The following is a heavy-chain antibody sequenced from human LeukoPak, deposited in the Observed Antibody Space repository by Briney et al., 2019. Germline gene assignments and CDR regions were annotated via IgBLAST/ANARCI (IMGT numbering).Heavy chain of an antibody. V-gene: IGHV4-61*02. CDR1: GASISSGTYY. CDR3: ASLGYGSTWYDFHY. J-gene: IGHJ4*02. Sequence: SETLSLTCTVSGASISSGTYYWSWIRQPAGKGLEWIGRIYTSGSTKYNPSLKSRVTMSGDTSKNQFSLNLTSVTAADTAVYYCASLGYGSTWYDFHYWGQGILVTVSS. D-gene: IGHD6-13*01. CDR2: IYTSGST.